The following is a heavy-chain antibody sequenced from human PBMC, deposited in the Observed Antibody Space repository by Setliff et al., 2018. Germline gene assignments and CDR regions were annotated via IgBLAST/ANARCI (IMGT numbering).Heavy chain of an antibody. CDR1: GGFFTGFY. CDR3: ARHRGASFDS. J-gene: IGHJ4*02. CDR2: VHYSGST. V-gene: IGHV4-59*01. D-gene: IGHD3-10*01. Sequence: SETLSLTCSVSGGFFTGFYWSWLRQSPGKGPEWIGYVHYSGSTLYTPSLKGRVTISLDTSKNQINLSLSSLTAADTAVYYCARHRGASFDSWGQGVLVTGSS.